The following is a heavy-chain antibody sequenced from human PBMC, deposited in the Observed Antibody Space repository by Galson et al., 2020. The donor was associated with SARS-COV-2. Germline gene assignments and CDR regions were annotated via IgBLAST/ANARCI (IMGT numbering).Heavy chain of an antibody. Sequence: GGSLRLSCAASAFTFSSYAMHWVRHAPGKGLDRVAAISYDGSNTYYANSVKGRFTISRDKSKNTLYLQMNSLRAEDTAVYYCARDLALSYYDSSGYSGFNAFDIWGQGTMVTVYS. CDR1: AFTFSSYA. V-gene: IGHV3-30*01. CDR2: ISYDGSNT. D-gene: IGHD3-22*01. J-gene: IGHJ3*02. CDR3: ARDLALSYYDSSGYSGFNAFDI.